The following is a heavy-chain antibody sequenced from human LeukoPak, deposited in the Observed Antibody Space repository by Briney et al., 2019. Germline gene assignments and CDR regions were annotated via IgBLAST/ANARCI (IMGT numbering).Heavy chain of an antibody. D-gene: IGHD3/OR15-3a*01. CDR2: IIPIFGTA. Sequence: ASVKVSCKASGGTFSSYAISWVRQAPGQGLEWMGGIIPIFGTANYAQKFQGRVTITTDESTSTAYMELSILRSEDTAVYYCARGGGFDFWADYYYHMDVWGKGTTVTVSS. CDR3: ARGGGFDFWADYYYHMDV. J-gene: IGHJ6*03. CDR1: GGTFSSYA. V-gene: IGHV1-69*05.